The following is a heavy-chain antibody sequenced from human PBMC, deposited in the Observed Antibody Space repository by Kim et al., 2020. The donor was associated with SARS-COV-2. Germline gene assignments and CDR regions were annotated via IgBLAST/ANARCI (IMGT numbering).Heavy chain of an antibody. J-gene: IGHJ6*02. Sequence: GGSLRLSCAASGFTFSSYEMNWVRQAPGKGLEWVSYISSSGSTIYYADSVKGRFTISRDNAKNSLYLQMNSLRAEDTSVYYWARAKFDWLLYSYGMDVWGQGTTDTVSS. D-gene: IGHD3-9*01. CDR1: GFTFSSYE. CDR2: ISSSGSTI. V-gene: IGHV3-48*03. CDR3: ARAKFDWLLYSYGMDV.